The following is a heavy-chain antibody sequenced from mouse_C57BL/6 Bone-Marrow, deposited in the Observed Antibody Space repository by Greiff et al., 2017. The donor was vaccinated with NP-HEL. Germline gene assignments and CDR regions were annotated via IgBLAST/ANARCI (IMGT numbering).Heavy chain of an antibody. D-gene: IGHD1-1*01. J-gene: IGHJ2*01. CDR2: ISSGSSTI. CDR3: ARLHYYGSSYFDY. Sequence: EVMLVESGGGLVKPGGSLKLSCAASGFTFSDYGMHWVRQAPEKGLEWVAYISSGSSTIYYADTVKGRFTISRDNAKNTLFLQMTSLRSEDTAMYYCARLHYYGSSYFDYWGQGTTLTVSS. CDR1: GFTFSDYG. V-gene: IGHV5-17*01.